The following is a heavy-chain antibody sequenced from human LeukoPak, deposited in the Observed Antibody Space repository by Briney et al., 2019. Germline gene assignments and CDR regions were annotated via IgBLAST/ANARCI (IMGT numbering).Heavy chain of an antibody. D-gene: IGHD5-18*01. V-gene: IGHV5-10-1*01. CDR2: IDPSDSYT. CDR3: ATRGYSYGPFDY. J-gene: IGHJ4*02. Sequence: GESLKISCKASGYSFSSYWISWVRQMPGKGLEWMGRIDPSDSYTNYSPSFQGHVTISADKSISTAYLQWSSLKASDTAMYYCATRGYSYGPFDYWGQGTLVTVSS. CDR1: GYSFSSYW.